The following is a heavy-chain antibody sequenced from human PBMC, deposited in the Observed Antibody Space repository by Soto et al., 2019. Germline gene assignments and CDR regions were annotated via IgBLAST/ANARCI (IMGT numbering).Heavy chain of an antibody. CDR2: IIPIFGTA. V-gene: IGHV1-69*13. CDR1: GGTFSSYA. J-gene: IGHJ5*02. D-gene: IGHD2-15*01. CDR3: ARVTSVAPNWFDP. Sequence: EASVKVSCKASGGTFSSYAISWVRQAPGQGLEWMGGIIPIFGTANYAQKFQGRVTITADESTSTAYMELSSLRSEDTAVYYCARVTSVAPNWFDPWGQGTLVTVSS.